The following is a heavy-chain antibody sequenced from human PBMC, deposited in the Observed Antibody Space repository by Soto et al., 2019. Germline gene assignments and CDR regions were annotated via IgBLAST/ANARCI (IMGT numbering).Heavy chain of an antibody. V-gene: IGHV3-33*01. Sequence: QVQLVESGGGVVQPGRSLRLSCAASGFTFSNYGIHWVRQAPGKGLEWVALIWYDGSEKHYADSVKGRFTISRDNSKNTLYLQINSLRAEDTAVYYCAVAAANWYFDLWGRGNLVTVSS. D-gene: IGHD6-13*01. CDR2: IWYDGSEK. CDR1: GFTFSNYG. J-gene: IGHJ2*01. CDR3: AVAAANWYFDL.